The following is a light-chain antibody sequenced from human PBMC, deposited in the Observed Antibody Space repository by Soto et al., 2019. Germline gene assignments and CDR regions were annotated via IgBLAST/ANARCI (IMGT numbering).Light chain of an antibody. CDR3: TSYTSVSTVV. V-gene: IGLV2-14*01. CDR1: SNDVGGYNY. CDR2: DVT. J-gene: IGLJ3*02. Sequence: QSVLTQPASASGSPGQSITISCTGTSNDVGGYNYVSWYQQHPGKAPKLLIYDVTTRPSGVSSRFSGSKSGNTASLTISGLQTEDEAEYYCTSYTSVSTVVFGGGTKVTVL.